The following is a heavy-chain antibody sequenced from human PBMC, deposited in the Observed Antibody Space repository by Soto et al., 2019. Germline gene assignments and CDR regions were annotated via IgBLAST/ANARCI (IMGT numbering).Heavy chain of an antibody. Sequence: EVQLLESGGGLVQPGGSLRLACAASGFSFSSDAMVWVRQAPGKGLEWVSVSSARGGSSYFADFVKGRFTISRDNSKNVLSLEMNSWRDEDTATYVCAKGSIEYSAAVDPWGQGTLVLVSS. J-gene: IGHJ5*02. V-gene: IGHV3-23*01. CDR1: GFSFSSDA. D-gene: IGHD5-12*01. CDR2: SSARGGSS. CDR3: AKGSIEYSAAVDP.